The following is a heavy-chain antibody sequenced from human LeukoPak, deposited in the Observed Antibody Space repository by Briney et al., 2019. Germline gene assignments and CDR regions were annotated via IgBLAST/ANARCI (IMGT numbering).Heavy chain of an antibody. J-gene: IGHJ4*02. CDR1: GGTFSSYA. CDR3: ARVADSGYDFGVDY. CDR2: IIPIFGTA. D-gene: IGHD5-12*01. Sequence: ASVKVSCKASGGTFSSYAISGVRQAPGQGLEWMGGIIPIFGTANYAQKFQGRVTITADESTSTAYMELSSLRSQDTAVYYCARVADSGYDFGVDYWGQGTLVAVPS. V-gene: IGHV1-69*01.